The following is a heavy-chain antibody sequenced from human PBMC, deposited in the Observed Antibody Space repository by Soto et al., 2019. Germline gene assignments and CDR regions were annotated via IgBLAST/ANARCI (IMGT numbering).Heavy chain of an antibody. CDR3: AKSFTQSNVWRAYRHKTHFDY. CDR2: ISGAGDTT. Sequence: EVRLLESGGGLVQPGGSLRLSCEGSGFTFTNYGMDWVRQAPGKGLEWISFISGAGDTTYYADSVKGRFIISRENSKNTLYLQMNSLRAEDMALYYCAKSFTQSNVWRAYRHKTHFDYWGQGALVTVTS. D-gene: IGHD3-16*02. CDR1: GFTFTNYG. V-gene: IGHV3-23*01. J-gene: IGHJ4*02.